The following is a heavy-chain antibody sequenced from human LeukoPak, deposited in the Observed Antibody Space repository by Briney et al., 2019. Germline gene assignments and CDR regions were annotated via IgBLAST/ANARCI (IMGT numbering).Heavy chain of an antibody. V-gene: IGHV3-74*01. CDR2: INSDGSST. J-gene: IGHJ4*02. Sequence: PGGSLRLSCAASGFTFSSYWMHWVRQAPGKGLVWVSRINSDGSSTSYADSVKGRFTISRDNAKNTLYLQMNSLRAEDTAVYYCRSKQGYCSGGSCYSAGDYWGQGTLVTVSS. CDR3: RSKQGYCSGGSCYSAGDY. D-gene: IGHD2-15*01. CDR1: GFTFSSYW.